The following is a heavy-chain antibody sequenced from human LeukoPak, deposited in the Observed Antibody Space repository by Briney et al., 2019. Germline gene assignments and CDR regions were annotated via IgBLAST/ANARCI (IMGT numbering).Heavy chain of an antibody. CDR3: ARNYD. CDR1: GFTFSSYG. J-gene: IGHJ4*02. V-gene: IGHV3-30*03. CDR2: ISYDGSNR. Sequence: GRSLRLSCAASGFTFSSYGIHWVRQAPGKGLEWVAVISYDGSNRYHADSVKGRFTISRDNAKNSLYLQMNSLRAEDTAVYYCARNYDWGQGTLVTVSS. D-gene: IGHD3-16*01.